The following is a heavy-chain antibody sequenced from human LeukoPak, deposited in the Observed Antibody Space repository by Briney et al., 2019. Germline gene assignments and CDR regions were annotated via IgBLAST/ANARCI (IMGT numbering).Heavy chain of an antibody. D-gene: IGHD6-19*01. J-gene: IGHJ3*02. CDR1: GFTFDDYA. V-gene: IGHV3-9*01. CDR3: AKDKGGSSGWYGPDAFYI. CDR2: ISWNSGSI. Sequence: PGGSLRLSCAASGFTFDDYAMHWVRQAPGKGLEWVSGISWNSGSIGYADSVKGRFTISRDNAKNSLYLQMNSLRAEDTALYYCAKDKGGSSGWYGPDAFYIWGQGTMVTVSS.